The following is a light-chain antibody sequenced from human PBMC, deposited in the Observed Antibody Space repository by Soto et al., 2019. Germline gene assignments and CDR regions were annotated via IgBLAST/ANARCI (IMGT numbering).Light chain of an antibody. CDR2: DAS. Sequence: DIQITHSPSSLSASVVDRVTITFQASQDISNYLTWYQQKPGKAPKLLIYDASNLETGVPSRFSGSGSGKEFTLTISSLQTDDFSTYYCKQYHSYWTFGQGTKVDIK. CDR3: KQYHSYWT. CDR1: QDISNY. V-gene: IGKV1-33*01. J-gene: IGKJ1*01.